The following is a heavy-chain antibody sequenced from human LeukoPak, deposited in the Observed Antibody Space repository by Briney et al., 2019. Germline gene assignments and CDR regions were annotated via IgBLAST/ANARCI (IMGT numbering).Heavy chain of an antibody. CDR3: AKVGLGSSAFYFDY. CDR1: GFTFDDCA. Sequence: GRSLRLSCAASGFTFDDCAMHWVRQAPGKGLEWVSGISWNSGSIGYADSVKGRFTISRDSARKSLYLQMNSLRAEDTALYYCAKVGLGSSAFYFDYWGQGTLVTVSS. D-gene: IGHD6-6*01. V-gene: IGHV3-9*01. J-gene: IGHJ4*02. CDR2: ISWNSGSI.